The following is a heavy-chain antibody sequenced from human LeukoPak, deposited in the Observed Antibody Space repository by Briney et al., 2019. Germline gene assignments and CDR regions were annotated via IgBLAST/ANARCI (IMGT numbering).Heavy chain of an antibody. J-gene: IGHJ6*03. CDR1: GYTFTGYY. Sequence: ASVKVSCKASGYTFTGYYMHWVRQAPGQGLEWMGWINPNSGNTGYAQKFQGRVTMTRNTSISTAYMELSSLRSEDTAVCYCARVGRSMLALYYMDVWGKGTTVTISS. D-gene: IGHD1-26*01. CDR2: INPNSGNT. V-gene: IGHV1-8*02. CDR3: ARVGRSMLALYYMDV.